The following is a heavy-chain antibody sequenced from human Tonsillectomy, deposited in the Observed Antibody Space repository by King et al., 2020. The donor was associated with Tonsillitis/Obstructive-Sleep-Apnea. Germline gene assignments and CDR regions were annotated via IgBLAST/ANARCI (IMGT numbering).Heavy chain of an antibody. D-gene: IGHD3-10*01. Sequence: VQLVESGGGLVQPGGSLRLSCAASGFTFSSYEMNWVRQAPGKGLEWVSYISSSGNTICYADSVKGRFTISRDNAKNSLYLQMNSLRAEDTAVYYCARAESFHDAFDIWGQGTMVTVSS. CDR2: ISSSGNTI. V-gene: IGHV3-48*03. CDR3: ARAESFHDAFDI. CDR1: GFTFSSYE. J-gene: IGHJ3*02.